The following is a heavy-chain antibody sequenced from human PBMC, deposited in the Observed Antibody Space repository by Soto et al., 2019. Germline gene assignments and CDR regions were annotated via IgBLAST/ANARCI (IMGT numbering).Heavy chain of an antibody. CDR1: GYIFTGWG. CDR2: VSAYDGAT. J-gene: IGHJ4*02. V-gene: IGHV1-18*01. CDR3: ARERAGLYEF. D-gene: IGHD3-22*01. Sequence: ASVKVSCKASGYIFTGWGISWVRQVPGQGLEWVGWVSAYDGATRYSEKLQGRISVTRNTSTSTVYMDLTNLRIDDAAVYYCARERAGLYEFWGQGTLVTVSS.